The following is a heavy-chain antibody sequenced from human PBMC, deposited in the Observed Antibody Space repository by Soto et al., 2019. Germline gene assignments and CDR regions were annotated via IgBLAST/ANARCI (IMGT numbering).Heavy chain of an antibody. V-gene: IGHV1-69*02. Sequence: QVQLVQSGAEVKKPGSSVKVSCKASGGTFSSYTISWVRQAPGQGLEWMGRIIPILGIANYAQKFQGRVTXTXXKSTSTAYMELSSLRSEDTAVYYCARQWLIYGMDVWGQGTTVTVSS. D-gene: IGHD6-19*01. CDR1: GGTFSSYT. J-gene: IGHJ6*02. CDR3: ARQWLIYGMDV. CDR2: IIPILGIA.